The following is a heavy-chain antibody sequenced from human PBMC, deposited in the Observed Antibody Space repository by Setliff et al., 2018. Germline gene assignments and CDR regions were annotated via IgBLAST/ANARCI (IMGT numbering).Heavy chain of an antibody. V-gene: IGHV1-2*02. Sequence: ASVKVSCKTSAYTFSGYYIHWARQAPGQGLQWMGWINPNIGDTNYAPKFQGRVTMTRDTSIKTAYLEVNGLTSDDTAVYCCVIPFCAGATCPPSWGQGTQVTSPQ. CDR3: VIPFCAGATCPPS. CDR2: INPNIGDT. D-gene: IGHD2-21*01. J-gene: IGHJ4*02. CDR1: AYTFSGYY.